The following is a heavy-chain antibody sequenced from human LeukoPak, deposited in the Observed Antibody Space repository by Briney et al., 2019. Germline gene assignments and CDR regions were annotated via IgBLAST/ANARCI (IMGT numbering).Heavy chain of an antibody. J-gene: IGHJ6*03. Sequence: ASVTVSFKSSVYTFTNYDINWVRQATGQGREWMGWMNPNSGNTGYAQKFQGRVTMTRNTSIRTAYMELSSLRSEDTAVYYCARGVAARPGYYYYYYMDVWGKGTTVTVSS. D-gene: IGHD6-6*01. V-gene: IGHV1-8*01. CDR1: VYTFTNYD. CDR2: MNPNSGNT. CDR3: ARGVAARPGYYYYYYMDV.